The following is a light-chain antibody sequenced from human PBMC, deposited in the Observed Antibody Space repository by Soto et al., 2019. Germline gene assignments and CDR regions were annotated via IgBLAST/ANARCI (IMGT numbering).Light chain of an antibody. CDR1: GSDVGGYNY. CDR2: DVS. Sequence: QSALPQPASVSGSPGQSITISCTGTGSDVGGYNYVSWYQQHPGKAPKLMIYDVSNRPSGVSTRFSGSKSGNTASLTISGLQAEDEADYYCSSYTSSSTLGVFGGGTKLTVL. J-gene: IGLJ2*01. CDR3: SSYTSSSTLGV. V-gene: IGLV2-14*01.